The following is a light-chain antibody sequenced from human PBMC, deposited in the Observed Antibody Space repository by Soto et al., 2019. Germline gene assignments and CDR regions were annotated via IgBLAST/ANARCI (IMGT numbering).Light chain of an antibody. CDR2: GAS. V-gene: IGKV1-27*01. Sequence: MTQSPSSLSASVGDRVTITCRASQAINNYVAWYQQRPGQVPNLLIYGASTLQSGVPIRFSGSGSGTDFTLTISSLQPEDVAVYYCQRYNSAPRTFGQGTKVDNK. CDR3: QRYNSAPRT. J-gene: IGKJ1*01. CDR1: QAINNY.